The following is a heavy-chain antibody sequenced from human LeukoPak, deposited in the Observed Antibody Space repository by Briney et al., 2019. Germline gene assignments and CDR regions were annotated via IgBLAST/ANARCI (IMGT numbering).Heavy chain of an antibody. D-gene: IGHD4-17*01. J-gene: IGHJ4*02. CDR1: GFIFRNYW. CDR3: ARDFAGDRDY. CDR2: INPNGITT. V-gene: IGHV3-74*01. Sequence: GGSLRLSCAASGFIFRNYWMHWVRQAPGKGLVWVARINPNGITTTYADSVKGRFTISRDNAKNTLYLQMNSLRAEDTAVYYCARDFAGDRDYWGQGTLVTVSS.